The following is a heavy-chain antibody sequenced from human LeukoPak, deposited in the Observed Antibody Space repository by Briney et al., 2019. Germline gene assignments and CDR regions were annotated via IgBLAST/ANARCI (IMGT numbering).Heavy chain of an antibody. D-gene: IGHD3-22*01. Sequence: GGSLGLSCAASGFTFSSYAMHWVRQAPGKGLEWVAVISYDGSNKYYADSVKGRFTISRDNSKNTLYLQMNSLRAEDTAVYYCARDRSSYNSSGYMYYYYYGMDVWGQGATVTASS. J-gene: IGHJ6*02. CDR3: ARDRSSYNSSGYMYYYYYGMDV. CDR1: GFTFSSYA. V-gene: IGHV3-30-3*01. CDR2: ISYDGSNK.